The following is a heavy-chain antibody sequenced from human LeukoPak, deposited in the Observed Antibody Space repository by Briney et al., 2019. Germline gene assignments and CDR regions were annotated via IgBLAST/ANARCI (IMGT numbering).Heavy chain of an antibody. CDR3: ARDTRMVTTGWFDP. Sequence: SETLSLTCAVSSYSIRSGYYWAWIRQPPGKGLEWIGSVYRSGSTYYNPSLKSRVTISVDTSNNQFSLKLSSVTAADTAVYYCARDTRMVTTGWFDPWGQGTLVTVSS. CDR2: VYRSGST. J-gene: IGHJ5*02. D-gene: IGHD4-17*01. CDR1: SYSIRSGYY. V-gene: IGHV4-38-2*02.